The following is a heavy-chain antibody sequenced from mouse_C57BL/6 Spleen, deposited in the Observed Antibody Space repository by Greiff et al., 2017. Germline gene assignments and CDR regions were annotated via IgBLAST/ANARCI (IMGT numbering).Heavy chain of an antibody. D-gene: IGHD2-3*01. CDR2: ISYDGSN. Sequence: VQLKESGPGLVKPSQSLSLTCSVTGYSITSGYYWNWIRQFPGNKLEWMGYISYDGSNNYNPSLKNRISITRDTSKNQFFLKLNSVTTEDTATYYCARVGYDDGYYFDYWGQGTTLTVSS. V-gene: IGHV3-6*01. J-gene: IGHJ2*01. CDR1: GYSITSGYY. CDR3: ARVGYDDGYYFDY.